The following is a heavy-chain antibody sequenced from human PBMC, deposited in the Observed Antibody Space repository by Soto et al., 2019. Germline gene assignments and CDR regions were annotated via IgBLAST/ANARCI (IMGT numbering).Heavy chain of an antibody. Sequence: LRLSCAASGFTFRTYWMHWVRQVPGKGLVWVSRIHGDGSSTSYADSVKGRFTISRDNAKNTLYLQMNSLRAEDTAVYYCVRENYYYGMDVWGQGTTVTVSS. V-gene: IGHV3-74*01. CDR1: GFTFRTYW. J-gene: IGHJ6*02. CDR3: VRENYYYGMDV. CDR2: IHGDGSST.